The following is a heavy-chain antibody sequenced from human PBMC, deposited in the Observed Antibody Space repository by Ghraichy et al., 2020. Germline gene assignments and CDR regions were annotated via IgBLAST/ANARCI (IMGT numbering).Heavy chain of an antibody. J-gene: IGHJ6*02. CDR1: GFTFSDYY. Sequence: GGSLRLSCAASGFTFSDYYMSWIRQAPGKGLEWVSYISSSGSTIYYADSVKGRFTISRDNAKNSLYLQMNSLRAEDTAVYYCARDPDFWSRYGMDVWGQGTTVTVSS. V-gene: IGHV3-11*01. D-gene: IGHD3-3*01. CDR2: ISSSGSTI. CDR3: ARDPDFWSRYGMDV.